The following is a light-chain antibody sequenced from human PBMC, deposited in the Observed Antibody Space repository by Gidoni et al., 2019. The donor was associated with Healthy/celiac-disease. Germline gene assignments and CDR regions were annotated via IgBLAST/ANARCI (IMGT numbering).Light chain of an antibody. CDR3: QQCGSSPYT. Sequence: EVVLTQSPGTLSLSPGERATLSCRASQSVSSRCLDWYQQKPGQAPRLLRATGIPDRFSGSGSGTDFTLTITRLEPEDFAVYYCQQCGSSPYTFGQXTNLEI. J-gene: IGKJ2*01. CDR1: QSVSSRC. V-gene: IGKV3-20*01.